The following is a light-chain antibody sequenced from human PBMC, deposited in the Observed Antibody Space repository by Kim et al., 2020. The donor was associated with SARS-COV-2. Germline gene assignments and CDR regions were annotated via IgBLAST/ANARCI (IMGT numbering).Light chain of an antibody. CDR3: QQWKT. CDR1: QSVSSTH. CDR2: GAS. Sequence: EIVLTQSPGTLSLSPGETATLSCRTSQSVSSTHLTWYQQRRGQAPRLLIYGASSRATGIPDRFSGSGSGTDITLTISRLEPEDFAVYYCQQWKTFGQGTKVDIK. V-gene: IGKV3-20*01. J-gene: IGKJ1*01.